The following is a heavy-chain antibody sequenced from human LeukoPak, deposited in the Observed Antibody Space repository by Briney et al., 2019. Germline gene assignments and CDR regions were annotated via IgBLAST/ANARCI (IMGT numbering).Heavy chain of an antibody. D-gene: IGHD5-18*01. Sequence: PSETLSLTCTVSGGSISNYYWSWIRQPPGKGLEWIGYINYSGSTNYNPSLKSRVAISIDTSKNQFSLKVSSVTAADTAVYYCAGDSYGYALGYWGQGTLVTVSS. V-gene: IGHV4-59*12. CDR2: INYSGST. CDR3: AGDSYGYALGY. J-gene: IGHJ4*02. CDR1: GGSISNYY.